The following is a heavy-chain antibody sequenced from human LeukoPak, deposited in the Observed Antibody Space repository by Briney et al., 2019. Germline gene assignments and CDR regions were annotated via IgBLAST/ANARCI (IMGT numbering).Heavy chain of an antibody. Sequence: ASVKVSCKASGYTFTSYGISRVRQAPGQGLEWMGWISAYNGNTNYAQKLQGRVTMTTDTSTSTAYTELRSLRSDDTAVYYCARDENTVTTDHHFDYWGQGTLVTVSS. J-gene: IGHJ4*02. D-gene: IGHD4-11*01. V-gene: IGHV1-18*01. CDR1: GYTFTSYG. CDR3: ARDENTVTTDHHFDY. CDR2: ISAYNGNT.